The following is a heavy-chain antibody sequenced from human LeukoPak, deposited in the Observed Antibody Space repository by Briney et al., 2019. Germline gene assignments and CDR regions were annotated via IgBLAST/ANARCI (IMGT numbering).Heavy chain of an antibody. J-gene: IGHJ4*02. D-gene: IGHD3-22*01. CDR2: IKSKTDGGTT. V-gene: IGHV3-15*01. CDR1: GFTFSNAW. CDR3: TTTYHYDSSPGSFDY. Sequence: PGGSLRLSCAASGFTFSNAWMSWVRQAPGKGLEWVGRIKSKTDGGTTDYAAPVKGRFTISRDDSKNTLYLLMNSLKTEYTAVYYCTTTYHYDSSPGSFDYWGQGTLVTVSS.